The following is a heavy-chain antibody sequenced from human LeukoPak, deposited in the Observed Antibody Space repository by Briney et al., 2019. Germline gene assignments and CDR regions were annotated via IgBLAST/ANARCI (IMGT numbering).Heavy chain of an antibody. V-gene: IGHV1-18*01. J-gene: IGHJ4*02. CDR3: VRAPWVLGFGELYRDSNDY. CDR2: ISAYNGNT. Sequence: ASVKVSCKASGYTFSSYGITWVRQAPGQGLEWMGWISAYNGNTKYAQKVQGRVTMTTATSTSTAYMELRRLTFDDTAVYYCVRAPWVLGFGELYRDSNDYWGQGTLVTVSS. D-gene: IGHD3-10*01. CDR1: GYTFSSYG.